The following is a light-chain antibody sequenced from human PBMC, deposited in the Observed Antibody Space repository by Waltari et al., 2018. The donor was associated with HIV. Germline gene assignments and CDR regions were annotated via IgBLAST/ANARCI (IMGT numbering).Light chain of an antibody. CDR3: AAWDDSLNGYV. CDR2: YDD. CDR1: SSNIGNNA. V-gene: IGLV1-36*01. Sequence: QSVLTQPPSVSEAPRQRVTISCSGSSSNIGNNAVNWYQQVPGKPPTLLIYYDDLLSSGVSDRFSGSKSGTSASLAIRGLQSEDEADYYCAAWDDSLNGYVSGSGTKVTVL. J-gene: IGLJ1*01.